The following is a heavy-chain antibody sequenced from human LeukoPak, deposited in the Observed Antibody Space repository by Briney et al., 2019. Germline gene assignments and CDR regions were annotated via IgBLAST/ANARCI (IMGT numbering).Heavy chain of an antibody. Sequence: PGGSLRLSCAASGFTFSSYSMNWVRQAPGKWLEWVSSISSSSSYIYYADSVKGRFTISRDNAKNSLYLQMNSLRAEDTAVYYCARVSRSGDDYWGQGTLVTVSS. D-gene: IGHD6-25*01. CDR1: GFTFSSYS. V-gene: IGHV3-21*01. CDR3: ARVSRSGDDY. J-gene: IGHJ4*02. CDR2: ISSSSSYI.